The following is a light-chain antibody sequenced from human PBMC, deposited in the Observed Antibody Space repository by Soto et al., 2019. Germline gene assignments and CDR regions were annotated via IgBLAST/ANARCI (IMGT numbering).Light chain of an antibody. CDR3: CSYTTSNTRQIV. V-gene: IGLV2-14*01. CDR2: DVT. J-gene: IGLJ1*01. Sequence: QSALTQPASVSGSPGQSITISCPGPSSDVGGYNYVSWYQQQPGKAPKFMIYDVTNRPSGVSNRFSGSKSGNTASLTISGLQAEDEADYYCCSYTTSNTRQIVFGTGTKVTVL. CDR1: SSDVGGYNY.